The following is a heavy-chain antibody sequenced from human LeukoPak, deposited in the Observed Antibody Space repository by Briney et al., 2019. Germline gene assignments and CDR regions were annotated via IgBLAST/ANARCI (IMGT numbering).Heavy chain of an antibody. CDR2: FDPEDGET. CDR1: GYTLTELS. J-gene: IGHJ4*02. V-gene: IGHV1-24*01. Sequence: EASVKVSCKVSGYTLTELSIHWVRQAPGKGLEWMGGFDPEDGETIYAQKFQGRVSITRDTSANTVYMELSSLRSEDTAIYYCARDKSGDVRVDFDYWGQGTLVTVSS. CDR3: ARDKSGDVRVDFDY. D-gene: IGHD1-26*01.